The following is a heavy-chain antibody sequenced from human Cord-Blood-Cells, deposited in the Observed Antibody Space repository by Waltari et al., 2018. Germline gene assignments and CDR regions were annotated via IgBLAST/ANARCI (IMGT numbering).Heavy chain of an antibody. CDR1: GFPFGDHA. CDR2: IGRKAYGGTK. D-gene: IGHD3-16*02. CDR3: TRADGMITFGGVIVADY. J-gene: IGHJ4*02. Sequence: EVQLVESGGGLVKPGRSLRLSCTASGFPFGDHAMSWFRQAPGKGLEWGGFIGRKAYGGTKEYAASVKGRFTVSRDDAKGSAYLQMNSRKTEDTAVYCCTRADGMITFGGVIVADYWGQGTLVTVSS. V-gene: IGHV3-49*05.